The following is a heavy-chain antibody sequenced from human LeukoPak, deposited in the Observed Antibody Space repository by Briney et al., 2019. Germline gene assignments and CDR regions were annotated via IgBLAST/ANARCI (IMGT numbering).Heavy chain of an antibody. Sequence: SETLSLTCNVSGGSISGYHWSWIRQPPGKGLEWLGYIYYSGSSNYNPTLKSRVTISADTSKNQFSLKLSSVTAADTAVYYCARVPRSYYYYYYMDVWGKGTTVTVSS. CDR3: ARVPRSYYYYYYMDV. V-gene: IGHV4-59*01. CDR2: IYYSGSS. J-gene: IGHJ6*03. CDR1: GGSISGYH.